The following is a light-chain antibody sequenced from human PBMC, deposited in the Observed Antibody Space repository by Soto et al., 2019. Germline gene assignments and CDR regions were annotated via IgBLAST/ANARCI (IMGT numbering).Light chain of an antibody. CDR3: QQSYSTLLT. CDR1: QSISSY. CDR2: AAS. Sequence: DIQMPQSPSSLSASVGDRVTITCRASQSISSYLNWYQQKPGKAPKLLIYAASSLQSGVPSRFSGSVSGTDFTLTISSLQPEDVATYYCQQSYSTLLTFGGGTKVEIK. V-gene: IGKV1-39*01. J-gene: IGKJ4*01.